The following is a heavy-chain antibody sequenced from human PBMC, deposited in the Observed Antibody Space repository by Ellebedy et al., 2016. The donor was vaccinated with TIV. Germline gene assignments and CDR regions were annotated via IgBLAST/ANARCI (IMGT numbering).Heavy chain of an antibody. CDR3: AREMVDHSNYENHLYYYYMDV. V-gene: IGHV3-33*01. CDR1: GFTFSSYG. Sequence: GGSLRLXXAASGFTFSSYGMHWVRQAPGKGLEWVAVIWYDGSNKYYADSVKGRFTISRDNSKNTLYLQMNSLRAEDTAVYYCAREMVDHSNYENHLYYYYMDVWGKGTTVTVSS. J-gene: IGHJ6*03. D-gene: IGHD4-11*01. CDR2: IWYDGSNK.